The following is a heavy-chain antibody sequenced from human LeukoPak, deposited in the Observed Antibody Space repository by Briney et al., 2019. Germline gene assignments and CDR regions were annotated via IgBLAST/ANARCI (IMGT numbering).Heavy chain of an antibody. D-gene: IGHD6-13*01. V-gene: IGHV3-23*01. CDR2: ISGSGGST. CDR1: GFTFSSYA. CDR3: ASPPRGSSSWYELDY. Sequence: GGSLRLSCAASGFTFSSYAMSWVRQAPGKGLEWVSAISGSGGSTYYADSVKGRFTISRDNSKNTLYLQMNSLRAEDTAVYYCASPPRGSSSWYELDYWGQGTLVTVSS. J-gene: IGHJ4*02.